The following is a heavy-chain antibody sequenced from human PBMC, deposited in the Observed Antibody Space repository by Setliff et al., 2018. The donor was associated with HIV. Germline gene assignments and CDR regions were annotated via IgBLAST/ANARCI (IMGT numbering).Heavy chain of an antibody. V-gene: IGHV3-7*01. CDR2: IDLDGSEK. CDR3: ARKLRPGHGVDV. CDR1: GSSFNNYW. Sequence: GGSLRLSCVASGSSFNNYWMCWARQAPGQGLEWVANIDLDGSEKNYVESVKGRFTISRDNAESSLYLQMNSLRADDTATYYCARKLRPGHGVDVWGQGTTVTVSS. D-gene: IGHD3-10*01. J-gene: IGHJ6*02.